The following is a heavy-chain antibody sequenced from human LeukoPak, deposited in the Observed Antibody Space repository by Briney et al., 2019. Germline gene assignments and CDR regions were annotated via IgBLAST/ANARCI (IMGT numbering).Heavy chain of an antibody. CDR1: GDSITSYY. J-gene: IGHJ4*02. CDR3: ATGVGSWPRFDY. D-gene: IGHD6-13*01. Sequence: SETLSLTCTVSGDSITSYYWSWTRQPAGKGLEWIGRIYTSAGANYNPSLKSRVIMSVDTSKNQFSLRLTSVTAADTAVYYCATGVGSWPRFDYWGQGTLVTVSS. CDR2: IYTSAGA. V-gene: IGHV4-4*07.